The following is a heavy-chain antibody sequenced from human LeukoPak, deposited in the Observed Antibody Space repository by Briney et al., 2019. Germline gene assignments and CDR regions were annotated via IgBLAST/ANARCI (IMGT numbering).Heavy chain of an antibody. V-gene: IGHV3-23*01. CDR2: ISGSGGST. D-gene: IGHD3-9*01. Sequence: GGSLRPSCAASGFTFSSYAMSWVRQAPGKGLEWVSAISGSGGSTYYADSVKGRFTISRDNSKNTLYLQMNSLRAEDTAVYYCAKDKSTYYDILTGSYFDYWGQGTLVTVSS. J-gene: IGHJ4*02. CDR1: GFTFSSYA. CDR3: AKDKSTYYDILTGSYFDY.